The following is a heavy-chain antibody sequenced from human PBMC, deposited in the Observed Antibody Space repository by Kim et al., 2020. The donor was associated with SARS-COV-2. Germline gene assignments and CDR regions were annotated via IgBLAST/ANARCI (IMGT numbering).Heavy chain of an antibody. Sequence: SQTLSLTCAISGDSVSSNSAAWNWIRQSPSRGLEWLGRTYYRSKWYNDYAVSVKSRITINPDTSKNQFSLQLNSVTPEDTAVFYCARAAYYDYVWGSYHTYGMDVWGQGTTVTVSS. J-gene: IGHJ6*02. CDR3: ARAAYYDYVWGSYHTYGMDV. CDR2: TYYRSKWYN. D-gene: IGHD3-16*02. CDR1: GDSVSSNSAA. V-gene: IGHV6-1*01.